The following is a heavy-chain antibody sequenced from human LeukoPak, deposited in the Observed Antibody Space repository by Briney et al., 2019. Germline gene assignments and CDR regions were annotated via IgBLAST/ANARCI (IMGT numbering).Heavy chain of an antibody. J-gene: IGHJ6*02. V-gene: IGHV3-43*02. CDR3: AKVANSYGLYYYYYGMDV. Sequence: PGGSLRLSCAASGFTFDDYAMHWVRQAPGKGLEWVSLISGDGGSTYYADSVKGRFTISRDNSKNSLYLQMNSLRTEDTALYYCAKVANSYGLYYYYYGMDVWGQGTTVTVSS. D-gene: IGHD5-18*01. CDR1: GFTFDDYA. CDR2: ISGDGGST.